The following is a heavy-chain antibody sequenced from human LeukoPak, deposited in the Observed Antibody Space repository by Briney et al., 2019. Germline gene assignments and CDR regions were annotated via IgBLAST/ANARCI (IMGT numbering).Heavy chain of an antibody. D-gene: IGHD1-26*01. V-gene: IGHV3-53*01. CDR2: IYSGGAT. CDR1: GFSVSNNY. Sequence: GRSLRLSCAASGFSVSNNYMSWVRQAPGQGLESVSLIYSGGATYYADSVKGRFTISRDISTNTLYLQMNSLRAEDTALYYCARVWELSFDFWGQGTLVTVSS. CDR3: ARVWELSFDF. J-gene: IGHJ4*02.